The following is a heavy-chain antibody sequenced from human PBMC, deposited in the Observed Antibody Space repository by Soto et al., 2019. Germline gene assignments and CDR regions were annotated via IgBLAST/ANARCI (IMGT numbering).Heavy chain of an antibody. Sequence: SETLSLTCAVYGGSFSGYYWSWIRQPPGKGLEWIGEINHSGSTNYNPSLKSRVTISVDTSKNQFSLKLSSVTAADTAVYYCARAPYCSGGSCYSYRYFQHWGQGTLVTVSS. CDR2: INHSGST. CDR3: ARAPYCSGGSCYSYRYFQH. CDR1: GGSFSGYY. V-gene: IGHV4-34*01. J-gene: IGHJ1*01. D-gene: IGHD2-15*01.